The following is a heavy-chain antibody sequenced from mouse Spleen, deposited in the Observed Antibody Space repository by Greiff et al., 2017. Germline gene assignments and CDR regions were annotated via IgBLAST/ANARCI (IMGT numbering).Heavy chain of an antibody. V-gene: IGHV5-16*01. CDR1: GFTFSDYY. CDR3: ARGRGYFYWYFDV. J-gene: IGHJ1*03. CDR2: INYDGSST. Sequence: EVKLMESEGGLVQPGSSMKLSCTASGFTFSDYYMAWVRQVPEKGLEWVANINYDGSSTYYLDSLKSRFIISRDNAKNILYLQMSSLKSEDTATYYCARGRGYFYWYFDVWGTGTTVTVSS. D-gene: IGHD2-3*01.